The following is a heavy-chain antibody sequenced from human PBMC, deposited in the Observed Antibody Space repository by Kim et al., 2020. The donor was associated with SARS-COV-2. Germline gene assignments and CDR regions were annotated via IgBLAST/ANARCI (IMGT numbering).Heavy chain of an antibody. Sequence: ASVKVSCKASGYTFTSYYMHWVRQAPGKGLEWMGIINPSGGSTSYAQKFQGRVTMTRDTSTSTVYMELSSLRSEDTAVYYCARGAGGYSYGTLYYYYYGMDVWGQGTTVTVSS. CDR1: GYTFTSYY. CDR3: ARGAGGYSYGTLYYYYYGMDV. CDR2: INPSGGST. V-gene: IGHV1-46*01. J-gene: IGHJ6*02. D-gene: IGHD5-18*01.